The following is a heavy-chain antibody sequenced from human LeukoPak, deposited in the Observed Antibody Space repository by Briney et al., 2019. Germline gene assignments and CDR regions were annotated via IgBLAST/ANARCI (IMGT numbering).Heavy chain of an antibody. V-gene: IGHV3-74*01. CDR1: GFTFSSYW. D-gene: IGHD3-22*01. CDR3: ARSYYYDSSGYPLDY. Sequence: GGSLRLSCAASGFTFSSYWMHWVRQAPGKGLVWVSRINSDGSSTSYADSVKGRFTISRDNAKNTLYLQMNRLRAEDTAVYYCARSYYYDSSGYPLDYWGQGTLVTVSS. J-gene: IGHJ4*02. CDR2: INSDGSST.